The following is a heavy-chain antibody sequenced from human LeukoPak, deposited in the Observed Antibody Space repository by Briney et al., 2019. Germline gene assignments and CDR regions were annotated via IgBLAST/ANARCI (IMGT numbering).Heavy chain of an antibody. CDR2: MNPNSGNT. CDR1: GYTFTGYY. J-gene: IGHJ6*03. Sequence: ASVKVSCKASGYTFTGYYMHWVRQAPGQGLEWMGWMNPNSGNTGYAQKFQGRVTITRNTSISTAYMELSSLRSEDTAVYYCARQAARRGYYYYYYMDVWGKGTTVTVSS. D-gene: IGHD6-6*01. V-gene: IGHV1-8*03. CDR3: ARQAARRGYYYYYYMDV.